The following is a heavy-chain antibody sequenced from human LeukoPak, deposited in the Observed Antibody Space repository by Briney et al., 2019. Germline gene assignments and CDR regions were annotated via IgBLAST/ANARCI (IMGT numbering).Heavy chain of an antibody. D-gene: IGHD3-3*01. CDR3: AVNYDFWSGYTFDY. CDR2: INPNSGGT. CDR1: GYTFTGYY. Sequence: ASVKVSCKASGYTFTGYYMHWVRQAPGQGLEWMGWINPNSGGTNYAQKFQGRVTMTRDTSISTAYMELSRLRSDDTAVYYCAVNYDFWSGYTFDYWGQGTLVTVPS. J-gene: IGHJ4*02. V-gene: IGHV1-2*02.